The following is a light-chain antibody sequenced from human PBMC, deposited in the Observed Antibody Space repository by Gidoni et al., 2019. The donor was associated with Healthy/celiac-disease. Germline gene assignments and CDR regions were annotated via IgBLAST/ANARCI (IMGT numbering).Light chain of an antibody. Sequence: IVLTQSPATLSLSPAERATLSCRASQSVSSYLAWYQQKPGQAPRLLIYDASNRATGIPARFSGSGSGTDFTLTISSLEPEDFAVYYCQQRSNGPPLLTFXGXTKVEIK. V-gene: IGKV3-11*01. J-gene: IGKJ4*01. CDR1: QSVSSY. CDR3: QQRSNGPPLLT. CDR2: DAS.